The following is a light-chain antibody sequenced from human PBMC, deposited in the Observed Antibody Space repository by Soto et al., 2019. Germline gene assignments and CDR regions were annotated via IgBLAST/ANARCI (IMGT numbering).Light chain of an antibody. CDR2: SNN. J-gene: IGLJ1*01. V-gene: IGLV1-44*01. CDR1: SSNIGSNS. CDR3: AAWDDSLNGYV. Sequence: SVLTQPPSASGTPGQRVTISCSGSSSNIGSNSVNWYQQVPGTAPKLVIHSNNQRPSGVPGRFSGSKSGTSASLAIGGLLSEDESDYYCAAWDDSLNGYVFGTGTKVTVL.